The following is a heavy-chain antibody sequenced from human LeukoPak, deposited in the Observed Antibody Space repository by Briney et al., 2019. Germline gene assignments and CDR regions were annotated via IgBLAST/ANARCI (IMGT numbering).Heavy chain of an antibody. Sequence: GGSQCLFCAVSGFTFSIAWMSWARHAPGKGLEWVGRIKSKIVGGIKDYPAPVKRRFTTLRDASTNTLYLQMNSLKTEDTAVYYCTTDITMVRGVPIIHFDYWGQGTLVTVSS. V-gene: IGHV3-15*01. D-gene: IGHD3-10*01. CDR1: GFTFSIAW. J-gene: IGHJ4*02. CDR2: IKSKIVGGIK. CDR3: TTDITMVRGVPIIHFDY.